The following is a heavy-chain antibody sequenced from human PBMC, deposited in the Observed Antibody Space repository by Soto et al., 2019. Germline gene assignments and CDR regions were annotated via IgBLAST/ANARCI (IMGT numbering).Heavy chain of an antibody. CDR2: ITPMFGTA. V-gene: IGHV1-69*01. CDR1: GGTFSSYA. Sequence: QAQLVQSGAEVKKPGSSVKVSCKASGGTFSSYALNWVRQAPGQGLEWVGGITPMFGTAKNAQKFQGRVTITADESTTTAYMELSSLRSEDTAVYFCARDTGVRPQKSYFDYWGQGSLVTVSS. CDR3: ARDTGVRPQKSYFDY. D-gene: IGHD3-3*01. J-gene: IGHJ4*02.